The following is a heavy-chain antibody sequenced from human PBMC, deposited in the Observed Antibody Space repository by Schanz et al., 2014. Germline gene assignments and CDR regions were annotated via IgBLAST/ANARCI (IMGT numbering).Heavy chain of an antibody. CDR3: AKAGSGWSTAGYYY. V-gene: IGHV3-23*01. CDR2: LSGSGAGT. D-gene: IGHD6-19*01. J-gene: IGHJ4*02. Sequence: EVQLLESGGGLVQPGGSLRLSCAASGFTFSSYAMSWVRQAPGKGLEWVSTLSGSGAGTFYADSVKGRFTISRDNAKNSHYLQMNSLRAEDTAVYYCAKAGSGWSTAGYYYWGQGTLVAVSS. CDR1: GFTFSSYA.